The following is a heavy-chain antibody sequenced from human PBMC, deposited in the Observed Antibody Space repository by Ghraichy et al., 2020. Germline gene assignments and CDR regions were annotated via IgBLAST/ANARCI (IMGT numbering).Heavy chain of an antibody. D-gene: IGHD2-15*01. Sequence: SETLSLTCAVYDGSFSGHYWSWIRLPPGKGLEWIGEINHSGSTKNNPSLKSRVTISVDTSKNQFSLKLNSATAADTAIYYCARAVVAATPYFDYWGLGTLVTVSS. V-gene: IGHV4-34*01. CDR1: DGSFSGHY. J-gene: IGHJ4*02. CDR3: ARAVVAATPYFDY. CDR2: INHSGST.